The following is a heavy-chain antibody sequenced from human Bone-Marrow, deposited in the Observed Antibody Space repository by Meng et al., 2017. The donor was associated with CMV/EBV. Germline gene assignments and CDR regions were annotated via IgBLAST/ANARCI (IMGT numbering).Heavy chain of an antibody. V-gene: IGHV3-66*02. J-gene: IGHJ6*02. CDR2: IYSGGST. Sequence: GESLKISCAASGFTVSSNYMSWVRQAPGKGLEWVSVIYSGGSTYYADPVKGRFTISRDNSKNTLYLQMNSLRAEDTAVYYGARAGSHDFWSGYLSYYYYYGMDVWSQGTMVTVSS. D-gene: IGHD3-3*01. CDR1: GFTVSSNY. CDR3: ARAGSHDFWSGYLSYYYYYGMDV.